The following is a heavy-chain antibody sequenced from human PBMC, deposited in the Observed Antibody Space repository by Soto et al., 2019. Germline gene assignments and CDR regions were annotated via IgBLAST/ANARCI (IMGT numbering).Heavy chain of an antibody. Sequence: SLKVSCKASGYTFTGYYMHCVRQAPGQGLEWMGWINPNSGGTNYAQKFQGRVTMTRDTSISTAYMELSRLRSDDTAVYYCARALRELHKRGYYFDYWGQGTLVTVSS. CDR2: INPNSGGT. V-gene: IGHV1-2*02. CDR3: ARALRELHKRGYYFDY. J-gene: IGHJ4*02. CDR1: GYTFTGYY. D-gene: IGHD1-26*01.